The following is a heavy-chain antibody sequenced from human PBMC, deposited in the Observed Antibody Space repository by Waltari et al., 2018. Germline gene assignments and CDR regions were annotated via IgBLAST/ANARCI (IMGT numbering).Heavy chain of an antibody. D-gene: IGHD5-12*01. V-gene: IGHV4-39*07. CDR2: FYTSGTT. Sequence: QLQLQESGPGLVKPSETLSLTCTVSRSSIRNNKYYWGWVRQPPGKGLEWIGSFYTSGTTYYNPSLKSRATISVDTSTHQFSLLLNSVTAADTAVYYCVRGYPDIVATISDYWGQGTLVIVSS. CDR1: RSSIRNNKYY. CDR3: VRGYPDIVATISDY. J-gene: IGHJ4*02.